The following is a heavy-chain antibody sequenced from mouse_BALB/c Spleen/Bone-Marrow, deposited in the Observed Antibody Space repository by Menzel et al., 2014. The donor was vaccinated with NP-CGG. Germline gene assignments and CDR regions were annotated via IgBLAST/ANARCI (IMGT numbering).Heavy chain of an antibody. Sequence: QVQLKQSGPGLVAPSQSLSITCTVSGFSLTNYGVSWVRQPPGKGLEWLGVIWADGSTNYHSALISRLSISKETSKSEVFLKLNILQADDTATYCCAKWDYYGCNYAMDYWGQGTSVTVSS. CDR2: IWADGST. CDR3: AKWDYYGCNYAMDY. CDR1: GFSLTNYG. D-gene: IGHD1-2*01. J-gene: IGHJ4*01. V-gene: IGHV2-3*01.